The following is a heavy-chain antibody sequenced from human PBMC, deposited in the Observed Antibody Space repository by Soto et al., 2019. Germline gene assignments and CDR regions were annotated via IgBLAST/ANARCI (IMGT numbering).Heavy chain of an antibody. J-gene: IGHJ4*02. V-gene: IGHV2-70*01. Sequence: SGPTLVNPTQTLTLTCTFSGFSLSTLGTCVTWIRQPPGKALEWLALINWDNNEYYNPSLKTRLTISRDTSKNQVVLTMTNVDPVDTATYYCARIPHYSDSYYMDYWGQGTLVTFSS. D-gene: IGHD2-21*01. CDR3: ARIPHYSDSYYMDY. CDR1: GFSLSTLGTC. CDR2: INWDNNE.